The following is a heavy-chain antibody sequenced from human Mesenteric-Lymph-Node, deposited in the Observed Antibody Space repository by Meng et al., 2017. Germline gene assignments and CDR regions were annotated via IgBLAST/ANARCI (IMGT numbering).Heavy chain of an antibody. CDR3: ATNYYGSESYSYYNWFDP. CDR1: AVSFSSYY. J-gene: IGHJ5*02. D-gene: IGHD3-10*01. Sequence: HRREVAVGLWDLWNSLSPPSAVCAVSFSSYYRSWFRQPPGKGLEWIGEISHSGSTNYTPSIKCRVTRSADSSKNQFSLKLSSLTAADTAVYDCATNYYGSESYSYYNWFDPWGQGTLVTVSS. V-gene: IGHV4-34*01. CDR2: ISHSGST.